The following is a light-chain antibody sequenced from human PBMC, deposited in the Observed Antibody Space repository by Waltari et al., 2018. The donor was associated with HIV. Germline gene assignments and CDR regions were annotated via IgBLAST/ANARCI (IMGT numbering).Light chain of an antibody. J-gene: IGLJ2*01. Sequence: SYELTQPPSVSVSPGQTASIPCSGDKLGDKYAYWYQQKPGQSPVMVIYQDTKRPSGIPERFSGSNSGNTATLTISGTQAMDEADYYCQAWDSSVVVFGGGTKLTVL. V-gene: IGLV3-1*01. CDR1: KLGDKY. CDR2: QDT. CDR3: QAWDSSVVV.